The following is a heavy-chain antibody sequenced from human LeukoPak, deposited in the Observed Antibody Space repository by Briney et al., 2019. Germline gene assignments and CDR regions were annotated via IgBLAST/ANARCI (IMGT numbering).Heavy chain of an antibody. V-gene: IGHV3-23*01. D-gene: IGHD1-26*01. J-gene: IGHJ4*02. CDR3: AKARWVSSADAVL. CDR2: LRRDGEA. CDR1: GFIFSSFA. Sequence: QAWGSLRFSSAASGFIFSSFAMSWVRHAPARGREGVSSLRRDGEAFNADSVKGMFTLSSDESRNTVYLHIDNLRIEDTAVYFGAKARWVSSADAVLRGQGALATVSS.